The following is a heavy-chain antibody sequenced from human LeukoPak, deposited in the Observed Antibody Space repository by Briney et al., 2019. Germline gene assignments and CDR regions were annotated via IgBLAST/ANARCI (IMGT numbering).Heavy chain of an antibody. D-gene: IGHD3-22*01. CDR3: AKCRYDSSGYYSDY. J-gene: IGHJ4*02. Sequence: GGSLRLSCAASGFTFSSYAMTWVRQAPGKGLEWVSAISGSGGSTYYADSVKGRFTISRDNSKNTLYLQMNSLRAEDTAVYSCAKCRYDSSGYYSDYWGQGTLVTVSS. CDR2: ISGSGGST. CDR1: GFTFSSYA. V-gene: IGHV3-23*01.